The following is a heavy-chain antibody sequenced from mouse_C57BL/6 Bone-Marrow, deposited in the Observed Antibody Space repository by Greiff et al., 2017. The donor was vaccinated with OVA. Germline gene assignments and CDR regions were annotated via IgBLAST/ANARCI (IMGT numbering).Heavy chain of an antibody. J-gene: IGHJ3*01. CDR2: IYPGSGST. CDR3: ARWDVKGFAY. CDR1: GYTFTSYW. D-gene: IGHD1-3*01. Sequence: HVQLQPPWAELVKPGASVQMSCKASGYTFTSYWITWVKQRPGQGLEWIGDIYPGSGSTNYNEKFKSKATLTVDTSSSTAYMQLSSLTSEDSAVYYCARWDVKGFAYWGQGTLVTVSA. V-gene: IGHV1-55*01.